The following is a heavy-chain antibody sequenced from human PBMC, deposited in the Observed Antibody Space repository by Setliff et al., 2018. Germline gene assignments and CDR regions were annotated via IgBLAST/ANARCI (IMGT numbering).Heavy chain of an antibody. CDR3: ARVAGRGRYWYFDL. J-gene: IGHJ2*01. CDR2: IKSKTDGGTT. Sequence: GSLRLSCAASGSSFSNAWMSWVRQAPGKGLEWVGLIKSKTDGGTTDYAAPVKGRFTISRDNAKNSLYLHMNSLRAEDTAVYYCARVAGRGRYWYFDLWGRGTLVTVSS. CDR1: GSSFSNAW. V-gene: IGHV3-15*01.